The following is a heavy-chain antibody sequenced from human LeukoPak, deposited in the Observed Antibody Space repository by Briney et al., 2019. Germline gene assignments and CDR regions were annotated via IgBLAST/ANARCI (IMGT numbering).Heavy chain of an antibody. CDR1: GGTFSSYA. CDR2: IIPIFGTA. CDR3: AREDGWFGELSLDY. Sequence: ASVTVSCKASGGTFSSYAISWVRQAPGQGLEWMGRIIPIFGTANYAQKFQGRVTITTDESTSTAYMELSSLRSEDTAVYYCAREDGWFGELSLDYWGQGTLVTVSS. J-gene: IGHJ4*02. V-gene: IGHV1-69*05. D-gene: IGHD3-10*01.